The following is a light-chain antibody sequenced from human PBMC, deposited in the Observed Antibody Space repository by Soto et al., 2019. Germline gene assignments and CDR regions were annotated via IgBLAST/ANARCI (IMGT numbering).Light chain of an antibody. CDR3: QHYNNWPPLT. CDR1: QSVSSN. V-gene: IGKV3-15*01. Sequence: EIVMTQSPVTLSVSPGERATLSCRASQSVSSNLAWYQQKPGQAPRLLIYGASTRATGIPARFSGSGSGTDFTLTISSLQSEDFAVYYCQHYNNWPPLTFGGGTKVEIK. J-gene: IGKJ4*01. CDR2: GAS.